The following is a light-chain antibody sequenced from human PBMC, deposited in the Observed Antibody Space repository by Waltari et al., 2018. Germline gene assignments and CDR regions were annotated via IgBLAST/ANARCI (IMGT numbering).Light chain of an antibody. Sequence: EMVLTQSPATQSLSPGERATLSCRASQSVNNRLAWYQQKPGQAPILLIYDASKRATGIPARFSCSGSGTDFALTISSLEPEDFAVYYCQYRGHWPPGATFGPGTKVEIK. CDR3: QYRGHWPPGAT. J-gene: IGKJ3*01. CDR1: QSVNNR. CDR2: DAS. V-gene: IGKV3-11*01.